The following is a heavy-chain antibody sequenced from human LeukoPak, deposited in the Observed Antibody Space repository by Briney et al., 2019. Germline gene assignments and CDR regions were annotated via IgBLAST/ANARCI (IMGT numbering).Heavy chain of an antibody. CDR3: ARDPFYGQTAGGFFDY. J-gene: IGHJ4*02. V-gene: IGHV3-30-3*01. CDR2: ISYDGSNK. Sequence: QTWGSLRLSCAASGFTFSSYAMHWVRQAPGQGLEWVAVISYDGSNKYYADSVKGRFTIYRDNTTNTLYLQMNSPRAEDTAVYYCARDPFYGQTAGGFFDYWGQGTLVTVSS. D-gene: IGHD2/OR15-2a*01. CDR1: GFTFSSYA.